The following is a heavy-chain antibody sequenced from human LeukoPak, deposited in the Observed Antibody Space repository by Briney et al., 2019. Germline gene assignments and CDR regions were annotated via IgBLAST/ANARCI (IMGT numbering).Heavy chain of an antibody. V-gene: IGHV4-61*05. CDR3: ARGVIAVAGTPHYYYYYYMDV. Sequence: SETLSLTCTVSGGSIGSNNYYWGWIRQPPGKGLEWIGYIYYSGSTNYNPSLKSRVTISVDTSKNQFSLKLSSVTAADTAVYYCARGVIAVAGTPHYYYYYYMDVWGKGTTVTVSS. CDR2: IYYSGST. D-gene: IGHD6-19*01. J-gene: IGHJ6*03. CDR1: GGSIGSNNYY.